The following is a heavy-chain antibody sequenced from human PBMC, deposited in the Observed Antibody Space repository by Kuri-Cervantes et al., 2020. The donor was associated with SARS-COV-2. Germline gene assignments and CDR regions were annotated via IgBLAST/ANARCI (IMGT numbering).Heavy chain of an antibody. J-gene: IGHJ4*02. D-gene: IGHD4-17*01. CDR1: GATISSSSYY. V-gene: IGHV4-39*01. CDR3: ARHDLTTETTRERGLDY. Sequence: GSLRLSCTVSGATISSSSYYWGWIRQPPGRGLEWIGSIYYSGGTYYNPSLKSRVTIFVDTSKNQFSVKLRSVTAADTAVYYCARHDLTTETTRERGLDYWGQGTLVTVSS. CDR2: IYYSGGT.